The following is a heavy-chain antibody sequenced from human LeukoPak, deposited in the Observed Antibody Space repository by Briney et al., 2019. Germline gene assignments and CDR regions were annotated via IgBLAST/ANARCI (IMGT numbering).Heavy chain of an antibody. CDR1: GGTFSSYA. V-gene: IGHV1-69*05. Sequence: GASVKVSCKASGGTFSSYAISWVRQAPGQGLEWMGGIIPIFGTANYAQKFQGRVTITTDESTSTAYMVLSSLRSEDTAVYYCAIYDSLGYFDYWGQGTLVTVSS. CDR2: IIPIFGTA. D-gene: IGHD3-3*01. J-gene: IGHJ4*02. CDR3: AIYDSLGYFDY.